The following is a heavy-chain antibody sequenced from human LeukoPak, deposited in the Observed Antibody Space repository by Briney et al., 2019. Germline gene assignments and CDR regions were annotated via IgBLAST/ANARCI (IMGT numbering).Heavy chain of an antibody. V-gene: IGHV3-73*01. CDR3: TGSITPLRNWYFDL. J-gene: IGHJ2*01. D-gene: IGHD3-10*01. Sequence: GGSLRLSCAASGFTFSGSAMHWVRQASGKGLEWVGRIRSKANSYATAYAASVKGRFTISRDDSKNTAYLQMNSLKTEDTAVYYCTGSITPLRNWYFDLWGRGTLVTVSS. CDR1: GFTFSGSA. CDR2: IRSKANSYAT.